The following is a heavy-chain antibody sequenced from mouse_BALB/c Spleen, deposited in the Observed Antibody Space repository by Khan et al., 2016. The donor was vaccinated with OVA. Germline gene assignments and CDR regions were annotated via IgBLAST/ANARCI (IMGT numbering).Heavy chain of an antibody. J-gene: IGHJ3*01. CDR2: INPSNGDT. D-gene: IGHD2-1*01. V-gene: IGHV1S81*02. CDR3: ARSGYGNPCAY. CDR1: GYTFTSFY. Sequence: VQLQQPGAELVKPGASVKISCKASGYTFTSFYMYWVKQRPGQGLEWIGGINPSNGDTHFYEKFKSKATLTVDKSSTTAYMQFSSLTSEDAAVYYCARSGYGNPCAYWGQGTLVTVSA.